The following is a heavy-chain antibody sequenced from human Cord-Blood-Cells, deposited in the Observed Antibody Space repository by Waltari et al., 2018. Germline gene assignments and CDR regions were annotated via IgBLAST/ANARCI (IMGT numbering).Heavy chain of an antibody. Sequence: EVQLVQSGAEVKKPGESLKISCKGSGYSFTSYWIGWVRQMPGKGLEWMGIICPGEAYTRDSPSFQGQVTTSADKSFSTAYLQWSSLKASDTAMYYCARLLDEGVDYWGQGTLVTVSS. D-gene: IGHD3-3*01. V-gene: IGHV5-51*03. J-gene: IGHJ4*02. CDR2: ICPGEAYT. CDR1: GYSFTSYW. CDR3: ARLLDEGVDY.